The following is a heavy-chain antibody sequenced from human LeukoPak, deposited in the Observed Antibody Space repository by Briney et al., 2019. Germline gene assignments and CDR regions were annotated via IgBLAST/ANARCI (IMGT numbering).Heavy chain of an antibody. CDR2: INPNSGGT. V-gene: IGHV1-2*02. J-gene: IGHJ6*02. CDR3: ARDSRYCSSTSCYEVDYGMDV. Sequence: ASVKVSCEASGYTFTGYYMHWVRQAPGQGLEWMGWINPNSGGTNYAQKFQGRVTMTRDTSISTAYMELSRLRSDDTAVYYCARDSRYCSSTSCYEVDYGMDVWGQGTTVTVSS. CDR1: GYTFTGYY. D-gene: IGHD2-2*01.